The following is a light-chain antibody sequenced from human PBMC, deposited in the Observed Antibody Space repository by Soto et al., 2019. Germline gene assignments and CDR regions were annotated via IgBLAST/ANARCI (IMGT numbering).Light chain of an antibody. CDR1: NSDVGGYDY. Sequence: QSVLTQPRSVSGSPGQAVTFSCTGTNSDVGGYDYVSWYQQLPSEAPKLIIYDVTKRPSGVPNRFSGSKSGSTASLTISGLQAEDEADYFCSSFAGSYTHVFGSGTKVTVL. CDR2: DVT. J-gene: IGLJ1*01. CDR3: SSFAGSYTHV. V-gene: IGLV2-11*01.